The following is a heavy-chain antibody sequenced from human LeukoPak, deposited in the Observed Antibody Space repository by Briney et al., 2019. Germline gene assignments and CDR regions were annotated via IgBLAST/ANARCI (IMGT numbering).Heavy chain of an antibody. V-gene: IGHV3-21*01. CDR1: GFTFSNYA. CDR3: ARAGDFWSGYYRSFDY. D-gene: IGHD3-3*01. Sequence: GGSLRLSCAASGFTFSNYAMTWVRQAPGKGLEWVSSISSSSSYIYYADSVKGRFTISRDNAKNSLYLQMNSLRAEDTAVYYCARAGDFWSGYYRSFDYWGQGTLVTVSS. CDR2: ISSSSSYI. J-gene: IGHJ4*02.